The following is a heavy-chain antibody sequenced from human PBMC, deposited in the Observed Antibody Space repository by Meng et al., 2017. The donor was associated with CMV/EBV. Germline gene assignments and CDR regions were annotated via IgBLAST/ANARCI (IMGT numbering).Heavy chain of an antibody. CDR3: ARGYCSSTSCRTGVWFDP. V-gene: IGHV1-2*02. CDR1: GFTFTGYY. J-gene: IGHJ5*02. D-gene: IGHD2-2*01. CDR2: IDPSSGGT. Sequence: ASLTVSCKASGFTFTGYYIHWVRQAPGQGLEWMGWIDPSSGGTNYAQRFQGRVTMTRDTSISTAYMELSRLRSDDTAVYYCARGYCSSTSCRTGVWFDPWGQGTLVTVSS.